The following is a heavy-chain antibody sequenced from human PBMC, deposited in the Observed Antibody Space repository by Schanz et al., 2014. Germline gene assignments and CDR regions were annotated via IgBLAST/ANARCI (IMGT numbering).Heavy chain of an antibody. CDR1: GITLSGYG. J-gene: IGHJ4*02. V-gene: IGHV3-30*18. D-gene: IGHD6-13*01. CDR2: ISFDGRNT. Sequence: QVQLVESGGGVVRPGGSLRLSCAASGITLSGYGLHWVRQAPGKGLEWVGFISFDGRNTGYAHSVKGRFTISRDNSKNTVNLQMNSLRAEDTAVYYCAKEKEEVAADGSVFDYWGQGTLVTVSS. CDR3: AKEKEEVAADGSVFDY.